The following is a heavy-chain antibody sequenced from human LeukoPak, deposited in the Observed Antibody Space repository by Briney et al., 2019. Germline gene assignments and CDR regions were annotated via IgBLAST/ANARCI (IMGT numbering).Heavy chain of an antibody. V-gene: IGHV3-23*01. Sequence: GGSLRLSCAASGFTFSSYAMSWVRQAPGKGLEWVSAISGSGGSTYYADSVKGRFTISRDNSKNTLYLQMNSLRAEDTAVYYCAKYPSSTSQLLFHYYYYYGMDVWGQGTTVTVSS. J-gene: IGHJ6*02. CDR3: AKYPSSTSQLLFHYYYYYGMDV. CDR2: ISGSGGST. CDR1: GFTFSSYA. D-gene: IGHD2-2*01.